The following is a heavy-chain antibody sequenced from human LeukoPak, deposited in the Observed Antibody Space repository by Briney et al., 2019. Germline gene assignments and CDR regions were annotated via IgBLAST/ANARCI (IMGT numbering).Heavy chain of an antibody. V-gene: IGHV4-39*01. CDR3: ARASFNVVFGNWFDP. D-gene: IGHD2-8*01. CDR2: VYYSGST. J-gene: IGHJ5*02. CDR1: SGSIGSSSNY. Sequence: SETLSLTCTVSSGSIGSSSNYWGWIRQAPGKGLEWIGNVYYSGSTFYNPSLKSRVTISVDTSKNQFSLKLRSVTAAGTAIYYCARASFNVVFGNWFDPWGQGTPVTVSS.